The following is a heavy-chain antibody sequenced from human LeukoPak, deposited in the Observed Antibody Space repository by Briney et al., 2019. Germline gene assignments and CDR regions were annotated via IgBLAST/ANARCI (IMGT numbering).Heavy chain of an antibody. D-gene: IGHD6-19*01. CDR2: MNPNSGNT. CDR1: GYTFTSSD. V-gene: IGHV1-8*01. J-gene: IGHJ3*02. Sequence: ASVKVSCKASGYTFTSSDIHWVRQATGQGLEWMGWMNPNSGNTGYAQKFQGRITMTRNTSISTAYMELSSLRSEDTAVYYCARASSGSNDAFDIWGQGTMVTVSS. CDR3: ARASSGSNDAFDI.